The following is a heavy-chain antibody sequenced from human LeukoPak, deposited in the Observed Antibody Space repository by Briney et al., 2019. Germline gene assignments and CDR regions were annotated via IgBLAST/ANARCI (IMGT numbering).Heavy chain of an antibody. CDR1: GFNFNDYG. J-gene: IGHJ4*02. D-gene: IGHD5-24*01. V-gene: IGHV3-30*18. Sequence: PGGSLRLSCAASGFNFNDYGIHWVRQAPGKGLEWVTVISYNGNNQCYADSVKGRFTISRDNSKNTVYLQMNSLRGDDTAVYYCAKEGATMGFDYWGQGILVTVSS. CDR3: AKEGATMGFDY. CDR2: ISYNGNNQ.